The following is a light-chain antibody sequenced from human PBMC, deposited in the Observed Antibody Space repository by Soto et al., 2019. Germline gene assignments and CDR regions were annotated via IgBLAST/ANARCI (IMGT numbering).Light chain of an antibody. Sequence: VLTQAPVTMSLSPGERATLSCRASQSVSSSYLAWYQQKPGQAPRLLIYGASSRATGIPDRFSGSGSGTDFTLTISRLEPEDFAVYYCQQYGSATPITFGQGTRLEIK. CDR3: QQYGSATPIT. J-gene: IGKJ5*01. CDR1: QSVSSSY. V-gene: IGKV3-20*01. CDR2: GAS.